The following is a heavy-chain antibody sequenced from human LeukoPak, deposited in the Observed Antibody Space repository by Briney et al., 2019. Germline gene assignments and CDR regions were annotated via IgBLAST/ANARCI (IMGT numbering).Heavy chain of an antibody. V-gene: IGHV4-61*02. D-gene: IGHD6-19*01. CDR3: ARGSYSSGWSPGYYFDY. CDR2: IYTSGST. J-gene: IGHJ4*02. CDR1: GGSISSASYY. Sequence: PSQTLSLTCTVSGGSISSASYYWGWIRQPAGKGLEWIRRIYTSGSTNYNPSLKSRVTISVDTSKNQFSLKLSSVTAADTAVYYCARGSYSSGWSPGYYFDYWGQGTLVTVSS.